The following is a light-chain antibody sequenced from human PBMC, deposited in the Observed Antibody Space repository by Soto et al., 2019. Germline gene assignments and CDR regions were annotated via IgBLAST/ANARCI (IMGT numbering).Light chain of an antibody. CDR3: SSYTKTTTAYV. CDR1: STDIGSYNF. CDR2: EVS. V-gene: IGLV2-14*01. J-gene: IGLJ1*01. Sequence: QSALTQPASVSGSPGQSITISCTGSSTDIGSYNFVSWYQQQPGKAPRLVIYEVSGRPSGVSVRFSGSKSGNTASLTISGRQADDEGDYYCSSYTKTTTAYVFGPGTKLTVL.